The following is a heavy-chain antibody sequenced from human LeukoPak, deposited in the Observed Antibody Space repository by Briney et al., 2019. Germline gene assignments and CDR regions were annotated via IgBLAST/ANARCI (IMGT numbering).Heavy chain of an antibody. CDR2: IWYDGSNK. CDR3: ARGPPDILTGQFDY. V-gene: IGHV3-33*01. Sequence: GGSLRLSCAASGFTFSSSGLHWVRQAPGKGLEWVAIIWYDGSNKYYADSVKGRFTISRDNSKNMLYLQMNSLRAEDTAVYYCARGPPDILTGQFDYWGQGTLVTVSS. D-gene: IGHD3-9*01. CDR1: GFTFSSSG. J-gene: IGHJ4*02.